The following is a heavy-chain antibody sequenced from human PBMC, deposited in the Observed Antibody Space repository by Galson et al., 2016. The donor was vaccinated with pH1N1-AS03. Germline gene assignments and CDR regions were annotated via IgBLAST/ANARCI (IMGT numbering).Heavy chain of an antibody. Sequence: SLRLSCAGSGFTFSSYWMSWVRQAPGKGLEWVANIKEDGSVKYYVDSVKGRFTISRDNAKNSVYLQMNSLRADDTAVYYCARDLSYGDYYPYWGQGTLVTVSS. V-gene: IGHV3-7*03. CDR1: GFTFSSYW. D-gene: IGHD4-17*01. J-gene: IGHJ4*02. CDR2: IKEDGSVK. CDR3: ARDLSYGDYYPY.